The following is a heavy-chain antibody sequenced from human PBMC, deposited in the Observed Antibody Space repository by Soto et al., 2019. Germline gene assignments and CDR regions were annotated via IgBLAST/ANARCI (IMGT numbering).Heavy chain of an antibody. Sequence: PSETLSLTCTVSGGSMSSGDYYWSWIRQHAGKGLEWIGYIYYTGSTYYTPSLMSRVTISVDTSKNQFSLKLSSVTAADTAVYYCARGPHGFRNVYYYGMDVWGQGTTVTVSS. V-gene: IGHV4-31*03. D-gene: IGHD5-12*01. CDR1: GGSMSSGDYY. CDR2: IYYTGST. CDR3: ARGPHGFRNVYYYGMDV. J-gene: IGHJ6*02.